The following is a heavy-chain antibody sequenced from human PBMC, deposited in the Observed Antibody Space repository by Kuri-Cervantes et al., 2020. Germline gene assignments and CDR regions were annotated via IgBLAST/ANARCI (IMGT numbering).Heavy chain of an antibody. J-gene: IGHJ3*02. D-gene: IGHD1-14*01. CDR2: XIPXSGIA. V-gene: IGHV1-69*05. CDR3: AXDREVXGAFDI. CDR1: GYXFXYRY. Sequence: SVKVSXXASGYXFXYRYLHWVRQAXXQGLEWMGGXIPXSGIANXXQKFQGXVTITTDESTSTAYMEXSSLRSEDTAGYYCAXDREVXGAFDIWGQGTMVTVSS.